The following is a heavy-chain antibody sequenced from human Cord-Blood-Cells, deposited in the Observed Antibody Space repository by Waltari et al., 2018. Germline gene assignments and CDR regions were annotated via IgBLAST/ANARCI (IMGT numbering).Heavy chain of an antibody. CDR3: ANRNFDY. CDR2: ISYDGSNK. CDR1: GFTFSSYA. V-gene: IGHV3-30-3*01. Sequence: QVQLVESGGGVVQPGRSLRLSCAASGFTFSSYAMHWVRQAPGKGLEWVEVISYDGSNKYYADSVKGRFTISRDNSKNTLYLQMNSLRAEDTAVYYCANRNFDYWGQGTLVTVSS. J-gene: IGHJ4*02.